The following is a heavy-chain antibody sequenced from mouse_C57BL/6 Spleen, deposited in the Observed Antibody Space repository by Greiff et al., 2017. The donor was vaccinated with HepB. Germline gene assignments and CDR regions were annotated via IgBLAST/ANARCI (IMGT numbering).Heavy chain of an antibody. CDR3: ARPSNWDLRGYFDV. CDR2: ISSGSSTI. Sequence: DVHLVESGGGLVKPGGSLKLSCAASGFTFSDYGMHWVRQAPEKGLEWVAYISSGSSTIYYADTVKGRFTISRDNAKNTLFLQMTSLRSEDTAMYYCARPSNWDLRGYFDVWGTGTTVTVSS. CDR1: GFTFSDYG. V-gene: IGHV5-17*01. D-gene: IGHD4-1*01. J-gene: IGHJ1*03.